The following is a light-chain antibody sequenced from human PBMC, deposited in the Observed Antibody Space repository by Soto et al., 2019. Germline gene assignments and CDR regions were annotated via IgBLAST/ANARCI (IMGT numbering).Light chain of an antibody. V-gene: IGKV1-5*02. Sequence: GDRVTILCRASQSISSWLAWYQQKPGKAPKFLIYDASNLESGVPSRFSGSGSGTEFTLSISSLQPDNFATYYCQPDNSYSFCQGTNVDIK. CDR3: QPDNSYS. J-gene: IGKJ1*01. CDR2: DAS. CDR1: QSISSW.